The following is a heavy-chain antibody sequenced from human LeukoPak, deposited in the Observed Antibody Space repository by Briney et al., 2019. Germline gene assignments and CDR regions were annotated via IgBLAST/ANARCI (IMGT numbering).Heavy chain of an antibody. CDR1: GYTFTSHG. CDR3: AREIIRNDEGAFDI. Sequence: ASVKVSCKASGYTFTSHGISWVRQAPGQGLEWMGWISTYNGNTNYAQKLQGRVSMTTDTSTSTAYMDLRSLRSDDTAVCYCAREIIRNDEGAFDIWGQGTMVTVSS. D-gene: IGHD1-1*01. CDR2: ISTYNGNT. V-gene: IGHV1-18*01. J-gene: IGHJ3*02.